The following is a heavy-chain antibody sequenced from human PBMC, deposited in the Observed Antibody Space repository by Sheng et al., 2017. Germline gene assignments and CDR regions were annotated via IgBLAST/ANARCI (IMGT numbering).Heavy chain of an antibody. CDR1: GGTFSSYA. Sequence: QVQLVQSGAEVKKPGSSVKVSCKASGGTFSSYAISWVRQAPGQGLEWMGGIIPIFGTANYAQKFQGRVTITADESTSTAYMELSSLRSDDTAVYYCARDQFLYGEGSYYYWGQGTLVSVSS. CDR2: IIPIFGTA. V-gene: IGHV1-69*13. J-gene: IGHJ4*02. CDR3: ARDQFLYGEGSYYY. D-gene: IGHD3-10*01.